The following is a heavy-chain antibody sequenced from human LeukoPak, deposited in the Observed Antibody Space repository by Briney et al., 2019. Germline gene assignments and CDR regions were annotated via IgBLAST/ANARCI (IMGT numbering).Heavy chain of an antibody. J-gene: IGHJ6*02. CDR2: IYYSGST. Sequence: PSETLSLTCTVSGGSISSSSYYWGWIRQPPGKGLEWIGSIYYSGSTYYNPSLKSRVTISVDTSKNQFSLKLSSVTAADTAVYCCARHEGTWFGELLDGMDVWGQGTTVTVSS. CDR1: GGSISSSSYY. D-gene: IGHD3-10*01. CDR3: ARHEGTWFGELLDGMDV. V-gene: IGHV4-39*01.